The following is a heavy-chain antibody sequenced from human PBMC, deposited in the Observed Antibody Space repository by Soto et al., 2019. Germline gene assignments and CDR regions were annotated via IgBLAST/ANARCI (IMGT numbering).Heavy chain of an antibody. CDR2: ISYDGSNR. Sequence: QVQLVESGGGVVQPGRSLRLSCAASGFTFDTYGMHWVRQAPGKGLEWVAVISYDGSNRYYADSVKGRFTISRDNSKNTVDLQMNGLRSEDTAVYYCAKDHIVAAAPDYWGQGTLVTVSS. D-gene: IGHD2-2*01. V-gene: IGHV3-30*18. CDR3: AKDHIVAAAPDY. J-gene: IGHJ4*02. CDR1: GFTFDTYG.